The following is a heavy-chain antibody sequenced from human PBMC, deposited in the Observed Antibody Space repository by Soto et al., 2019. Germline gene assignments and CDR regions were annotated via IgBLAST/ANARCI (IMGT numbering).Heavy chain of an antibody. CDR2: IWYDGSNK. D-gene: IGHD6-13*01. CDR1: GFTFSGHA. J-gene: IGHJ6*02. CDR3: ARDGQELAPYALDI. V-gene: IGHV3-33*01. Sequence: QVQLVESGGGVAQPGRSLRLSCTVSGFTFSGHAMHWVRQAPGKGMEWVTQIWYDGSNKYYAESVKGRFTISRDNSKNTLYLQMNSLRGEDASVYYCARDGQELAPYALDIWGQGTSGTVSS.